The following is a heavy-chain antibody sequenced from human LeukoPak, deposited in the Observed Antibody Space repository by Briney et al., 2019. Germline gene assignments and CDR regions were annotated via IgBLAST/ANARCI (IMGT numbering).Heavy chain of an antibody. Sequence: ASETLSLTCSVSGGSIGSSSYHWGWIRQSPGKGLEWIGSMYYRGTTYENSSLKSRLTLSIDTSNNQSSLKLTSVTAADTAVYFCAREYSRSVVAGSRPDLWGQGLLVTVSS. CDR3: AREYSRSVVAGSRPDL. V-gene: IGHV4-39*02. CDR2: MYYRGTT. CDR1: GGSIGSSSYH. D-gene: IGHD2-21*01. J-gene: IGHJ4*02.